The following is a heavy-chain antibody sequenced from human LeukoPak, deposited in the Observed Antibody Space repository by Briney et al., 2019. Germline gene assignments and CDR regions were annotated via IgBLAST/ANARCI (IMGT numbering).Heavy chain of an antibody. J-gene: IGHJ4*02. CDR1: GFTFSSYA. CDR3: AKAGYYDSSGYYYY. Sequence: GRSLRLFCAASGFTFSSYAMHWVRQAPGKGLEWVAVISYDGSNKYYADSVKGRFTISRDNSKNTLYLQMNSLRAEDTAVYYCAKAGYYDSSGYYYYWGQGTLVTVSS. V-gene: IGHV3-30*04. CDR2: ISYDGSNK. D-gene: IGHD3-22*01.